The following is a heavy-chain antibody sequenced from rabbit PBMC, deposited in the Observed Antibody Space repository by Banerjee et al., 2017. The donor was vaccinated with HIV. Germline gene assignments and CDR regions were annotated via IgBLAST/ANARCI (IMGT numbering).Heavy chain of an antibody. CDR3: ARLWADTRGNLNL. Sequence: QSLEESGGDLVKPGASLTLTCTASGFSFSRGYYMCWVRQAPGKGLEWIACIDGGSGGFTYYASWAKGRFTGSKTSSTTVTLLMTSLTAADTATYFCARLWADTRGNLNLWGQGTLVTVS. V-gene: IGHV1S40*01. J-gene: IGHJ4*01. CDR1: GFSFSRGYY. D-gene: IGHD3-1*01. CDR2: IDGGSGGFT.